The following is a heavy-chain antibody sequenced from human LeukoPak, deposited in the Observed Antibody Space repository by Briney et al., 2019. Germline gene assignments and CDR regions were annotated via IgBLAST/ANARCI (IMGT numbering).Heavy chain of an antibody. Sequence: SVTVSSKDSVGTFSSYAISWVRQAPGQGLEWMGGIIPIFGTANYAQKFQGRVTITADESTSTAYMELSSLRSEDTAVYYCASPSSYYYDSSDSRAFDIWGQGTMVTVSS. CDR3: ASPSSYYYDSSDSRAFDI. V-gene: IGHV1-69*13. J-gene: IGHJ3*02. D-gene: IGHD3-22*01. CDR2: IIPIFGTA. CDR1: VGTFSSYA.